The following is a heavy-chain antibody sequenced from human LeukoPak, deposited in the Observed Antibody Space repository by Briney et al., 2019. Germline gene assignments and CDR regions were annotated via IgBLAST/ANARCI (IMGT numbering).Heavy chain of an antibody. D-gene: IGHD2-2*01. V-gene: IGHV3-48*01. J-gene: IGHJ4*02. Sequence: GGSLRLSCSASGFTFSSYSMNWVRQAPGKGLEWVSYISSSTSTIYYADSVKGRFTISRDNSKNSLYLQMNSLRGEDTAVYYCATQQRGYCSATSCYRFDYWGQGTLVTVSS. CDR3: ATQQRGYCSATSCYRFDY. CDR2: ISSSTSTI. CDR1: GFTFSSYS.